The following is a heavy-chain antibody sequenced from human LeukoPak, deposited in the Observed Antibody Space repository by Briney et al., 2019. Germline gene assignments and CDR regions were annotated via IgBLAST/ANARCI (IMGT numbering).Heavy chain of an antibody. CDR3: ARLSYITIFGVVTHYWYFDL. Sequence: SETLSLTCTVSGGSISSSSYYWGWIRQPPGKGLEWIGNIYYAGSTYYNPSLKSRVTISVDTSKNQFSLKLSSVTAADTAVYYCARLSYITIFGVVTHYWYFDLWGRGTLVTVSS. V-gene: IGHV4-39*01. CDR1: GGSISSSSYY. D-gene: IGHD3-3*01. CDR2: IYYAGST. J-gene: IGHJ2*01.